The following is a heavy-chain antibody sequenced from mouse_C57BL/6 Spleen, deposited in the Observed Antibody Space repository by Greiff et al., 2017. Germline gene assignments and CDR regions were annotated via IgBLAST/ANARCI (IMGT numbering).Heavy chain of an antibody. CDR1: GYTFTSYW. CDR3: ARSTMTSYYAMDY. J-gene: IGHJ4*01. D-gene: IGHD2-4*01. V-gene: IGHV1-72*01. CDR2: IDPNSGGT. Sequence: VQLQQSGAELVKPGASVKLSCKASGYTFTSYWMHWVKQRPGRGLEWIGRIDPNSGGTKYNEKFKSKATLTVDKPSSTAYMQLSSLTSEDSAVXYCARSTMTSYYAMDYWGQGTSVTVSS.